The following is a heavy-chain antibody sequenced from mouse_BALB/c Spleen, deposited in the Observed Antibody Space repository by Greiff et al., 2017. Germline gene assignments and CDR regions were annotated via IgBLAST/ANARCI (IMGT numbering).Heavy chain of an antibody. J-gene: IGHJ4*01. Sequence: QVHVKQSGPGLVAPSQSLSITCTVSGFSLTGYGVNWVRQPPGKGLEWLGMIWGDGSTDYNSALKSRLSISKDNSKSQVFLKMNSLQTDDTARYYCAKSTVDYYAMDYWGQGTSVTVSS. CDR2: IWGDGST. D-gene: IGHD1-1*01. CDR1: GFSLTGYG. CDR3: AKSTVDYYAMDY. V-gene: IGHV2-6-7*01.